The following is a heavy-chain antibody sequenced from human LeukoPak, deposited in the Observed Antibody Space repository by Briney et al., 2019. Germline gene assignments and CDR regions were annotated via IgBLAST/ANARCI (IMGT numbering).Heavy chain of an antibody. Sequence: GGSLTLSCVVSGLTFTSYTMDWVRQAPGKGLEWLSSISSSSNDIYYADSVKGRFTISRDNAKNSVLLQMNSLRAEETALYYCAIIRGRNSWGQGTLVTVSS. CDR1: GLTFTSYT. V-gene: IGHV3-21*01. J-gene: IGHJ4*02. CDR2: ISSSSNDI. CDR3: AIIRGRNS. D-gene: IGHD3-10*01.